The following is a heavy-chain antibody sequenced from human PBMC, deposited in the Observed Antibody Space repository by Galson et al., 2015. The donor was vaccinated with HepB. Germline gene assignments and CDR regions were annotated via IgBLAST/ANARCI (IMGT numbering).Heavy chain of an antibody. D-gene: IGHD5-12*01. V-gene: IGHV3-30*04. J-gene: IGHJ4*02. CDR1: GFTFRSYA. Sequence: SLRLSCAASGFTFRSYAMHWVRQAPGKGLEWVAVISYDGSNENHADSVKGRFTISRDNSKNTLYLQMNSLRAEDTAVYYCARAPIFIVATIGCFLDFWGQGTLVTVSS. CDR2: ISYDGSNE. CDR3: ARAPIFIVATIGCFLDF.